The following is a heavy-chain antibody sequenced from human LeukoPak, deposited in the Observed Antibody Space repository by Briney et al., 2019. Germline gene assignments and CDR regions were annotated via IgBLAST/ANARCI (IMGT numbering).Heavy chain of an antibody. Sequence: ASVKASCKASGGTFSSYAISWVRQAPGQGLEWMGGIIPIFGTANYAQKFQGRVTITTDESTSTAYMELSSLRSEDTAVYYCARVDYDSSGKYYYYYTDVWGKGTTVTVSS. D-gene: IGHD3-22*01. CDR1: GGTFSSYA. V-gene: IGHV1-69*05. CDR2: IIPIFGTA. CDR3: ARVDYDSSGKYYYYYTDV. J-gene: IGHJ6*03.